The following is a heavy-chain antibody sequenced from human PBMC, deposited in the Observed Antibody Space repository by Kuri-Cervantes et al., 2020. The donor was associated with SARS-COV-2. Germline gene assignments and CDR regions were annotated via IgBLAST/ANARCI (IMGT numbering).Heavy chain of an antibody. J-gene: IGHJ5*02. V-gene: IGHV3-30*03. CDR1: GFTFSSYG. Sequence: GGSLRLSCAASGFTFSSYGMHWVRQAPGKGLEWVAVISYDGSNKYYADSVKGRFTISRDNSKNTLYLQMNSLRAEDTAVYYCARQMMSSITIFEVVITRNWFDPWGQGTLVTVSS. D-gene: IGHD3-3*01. CDR2: ISYDGSNK. CDR3: ARQMMSSITIFEVVITRNWFDP.